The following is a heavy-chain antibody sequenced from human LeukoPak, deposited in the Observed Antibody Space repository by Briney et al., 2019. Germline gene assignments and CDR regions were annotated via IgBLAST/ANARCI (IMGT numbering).Heavy chain of an antibody. CDR1: GFIFRAYS. D-gene: IGHD1-26*01. J-gene: IGHJ4*02. Sequence: GGSLRLSCAVSGFIFRAYSMHWVRQAPGQGLEWVALISYDGTNKHYADSVKGRFIISRVNSKDTLYLQMNSLRTEDTALFYCAREGVGATGFDFWGQGTPVTVSS. V-gene: IGHV3-30*04. CDR2: ISYDGTNK. CDR3: AREGVGATGFDF.